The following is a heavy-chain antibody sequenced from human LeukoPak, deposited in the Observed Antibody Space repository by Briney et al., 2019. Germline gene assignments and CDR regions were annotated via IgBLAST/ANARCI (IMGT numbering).Heavy chain of an antibody. V-gene: IGHV4-59*01. CDR3: ARNRYFDWLAPVH. D-gene: IGHD3-9*01. J-gene: IGHJ4*02. CDR1: GGSIIGYY. CDR2: IYYSGST. Sequence: SETLSLTCTVFGGSIIGYYWSWIRQPPGKGLEWIGYIYYSGSTNYNPSLKSRVTISVDTSKNQFSLKLSSVTAADTAVYYCARNRYFDWLAPVHWGQGTLVTVSS.